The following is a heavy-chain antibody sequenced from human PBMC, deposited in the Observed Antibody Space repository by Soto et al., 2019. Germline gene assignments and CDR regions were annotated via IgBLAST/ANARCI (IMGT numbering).Heavy chain of an antibody. CDR3: ARQLVVMGYYYYGMDV. CDR1: GGSISSSSYY. J-gene: IGHJ6*02. CDR2: IYYSGST. D-gene: IGHD3-22*01. V-gene: IGHV4-39*01. Sequence: SETLSLTCTVSGGSISSSSYYWGWIRQPPGKGLEWIGSIYYSGSTYYNPSLKSRVTISVDTSKNQFSLKLSSVTAADTAVYYCARQLVVMGYYYYGMDVWGQGTTVTVSS.